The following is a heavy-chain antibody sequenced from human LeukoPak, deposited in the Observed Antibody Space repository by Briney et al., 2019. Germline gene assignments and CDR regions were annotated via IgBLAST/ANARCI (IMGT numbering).Heavy chain of an antibody. CDR2: IYPGDSDT. J-gene: IGHJ4*02. D-gene: IGHD6-13*01. CDR1: GDSFTSYW. Sequence: GESLKISCKGSGDSFTSYWIGWVRQMPGKGLEWMGIIYPGDSDTRYSPSFQGQVTFSADKSISTAYLQWSSLKTSDTAMYYCATSDASSWYPFDFWGQGTLVTVSS. V-gene: IGHV5-51*01. CDR3: ATSDASSWYPFDF.